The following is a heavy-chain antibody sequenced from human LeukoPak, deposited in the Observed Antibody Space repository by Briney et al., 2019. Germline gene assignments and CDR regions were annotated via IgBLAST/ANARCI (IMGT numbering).Heavy chain of an antibody. V-gene: IGHV1-69*13. CDR2: ITPRLGPG. J-gene: IGHJ5*02. Sequence: SVKVSCKASGSTFNSDALSWVRQAPGQGLEWMGGITPRLGPGNYAQKFQDRLSITADEITSTTYMEMRSLRSDDTAVYYCTRELSGCSETVCSGAWGQGTLVIVSS. CDR1: GSTFNSDA. CDR3: TRELSGCSETVCSGA. D-gene: IGHD3-10*02.